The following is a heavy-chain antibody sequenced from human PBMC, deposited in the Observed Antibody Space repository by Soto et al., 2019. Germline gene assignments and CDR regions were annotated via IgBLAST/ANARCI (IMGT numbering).Heavy chain of an antibody. J-gene: IGHJ6*02. CDR1: GFTVSSNY. CDR2: IYSGGST. CDR3: ARAGRGKVGDGYSQSDGFGMDV. D-gene: IGHD5-18*01. Sequence: EVQLVESGGGLIQPGGSLRLSCAASGFTVSSNYMSLVRQAPGKGLEWGSVIYSGGSTYYADSVKGRFTISRDNSKNTLYLQMNSLRAEDTAVYYCARAGRGKVGDGYSQSDGFGMDVWGQGTTVTVSS. V-gene: IGHV3-53*01.